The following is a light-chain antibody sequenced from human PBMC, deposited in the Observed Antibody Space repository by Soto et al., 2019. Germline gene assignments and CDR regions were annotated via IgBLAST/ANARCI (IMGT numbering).Light chain of an antibody. J-gene: IGLJ3*02. V-gene: IGLV8-61*01. CDR1: SASVLTSYY. CDR2: STN. CDR3: VLYVGSGISV. Sequence: QAVVSQEPSFSVSPGETVTLTCGLTSASVLTSYYPSWYQQTPGQAPRTLIYSTNIRSSGVPDRFSGSILGNKAALTITGAQADDESDFYCVLYVGSGISVFGGGTKLTVL.